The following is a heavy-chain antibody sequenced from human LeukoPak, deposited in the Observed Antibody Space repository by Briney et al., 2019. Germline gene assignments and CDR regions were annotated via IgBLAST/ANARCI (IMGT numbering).Heavy chain of an antibody. D-gene: IGHD3-9*01. CDR2: IHFGGST. J-gene: IGHJ4*02. CDR1: GDYINSHY. CDR3: ARHAAVAYFDILTEEDY. V-gene: IGHV4-59*08. Sequence: PSETLSLTCSVSGDYINSHYWTWIRQSSGRGLEWLGYIHFGGSTKYNPSLKSPVTISVDTSKNQFSLKLSSMTAADTAVYYCARHAAVAYFDILTEEDYWGQGTLVTVSS.